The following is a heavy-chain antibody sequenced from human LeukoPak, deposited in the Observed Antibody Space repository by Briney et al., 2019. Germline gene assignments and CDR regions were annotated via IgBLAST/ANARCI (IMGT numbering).Heavy chain of an antibody. D-gene: IGHD3-10*01. J-gene: IGHJ6*04. CDR2: ISWNSGSI. CDR3: ARGGYYGSGPMDV. V-gene: IGHV3-9*03. Sequence: PGGSLRLSCAASGFTFSSYAMSWVRQAPGKGLEWVSGISWNSGSIGYADSVKGRFTISRDNAKNSLYLQMNSLRAEDMALYYCARGGYYGSGPMDVWGKGTTVTVSS. CDR1: GFTFSSYA.